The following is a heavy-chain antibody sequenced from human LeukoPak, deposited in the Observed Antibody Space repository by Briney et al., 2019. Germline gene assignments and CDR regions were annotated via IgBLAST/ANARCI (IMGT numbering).Heavy chain of an antibody. CDR2: SSLNNVNK. J-gene: IGHJ4*02. CDR3: ARDVTVADT. CDR1: GYTFTSYG. D-gene: IGHD6-19*01. V-gene: IGHV1-18*01. Sequence: WASVKVSCKASGYTFTSYGINWLRQAPGQGLEWMGRSSLNNVNKNYIEKLQGRVTMTTDTSTSTAHMELRSLRPDDTAVYYCARDVTVADTWGQGTLVTVSS.